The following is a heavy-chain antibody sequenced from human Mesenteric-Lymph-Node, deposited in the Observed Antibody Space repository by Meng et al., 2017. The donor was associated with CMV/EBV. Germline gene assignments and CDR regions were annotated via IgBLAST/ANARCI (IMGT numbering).Heavy chain of an antibody. Sequence: GESLKISCIGSGFTVSNNYMNWVRLAPGKGLEWVSVIYSDGRALYADSVRGRFTVYRDKNTLYLQMNGLGPDDTAIYYCARCYGAGSFFSDSWGPGTSVTVSS. CDR3: ARCYGAGSFFSDS. D-gene: IGHD3-10*01. V-gene: IGHV3-66*01. CDR1: GFTVSNNY. CDR2: IYSDGRA. J-gene: IGHJ4*02.